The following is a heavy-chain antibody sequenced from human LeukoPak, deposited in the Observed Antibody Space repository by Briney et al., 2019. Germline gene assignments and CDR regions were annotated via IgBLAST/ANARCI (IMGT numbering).Heavy chain of an antibody. CDR3: ARLTERRVPYSGYERYWFDP. Sequence: KPSETLSLTCAVSGYSISSGYYWGWVRQPPGKGLEWIGSIYHSGSTYYNPSLKSRVTISVDTSKNHFSLKLSSVTAADTAVYYCARLTERRVPYSGYERYWFDPWGQGTLVTVSS. J-gene: IGHJ5*02. D-gene: IGHD5-12*01. CDR2: IYHSGST. V-gene: IGHV4-38-2*01. CDR1: GYSISSGYY.